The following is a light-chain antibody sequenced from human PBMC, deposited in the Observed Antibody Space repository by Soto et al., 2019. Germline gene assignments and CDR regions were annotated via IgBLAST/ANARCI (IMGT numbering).Light chain of an antibody. Sequence: DLVMTQIPLSLSVTPGRAASISCKSSQTARHSDGRTYLYWYRQKPGQPPHLLIYEVSNRFSGVSERFSGSGSGADFTLNISRVEADDVGVYYCMQNIDLLPTFGQGTKLEIK. V-gene: IGKV2D-29*01. CDR1: QTARHSDGRTY. CDR3: MQNIDLLPT. CDR2: EVS. J-gene: IGKJ2*01.